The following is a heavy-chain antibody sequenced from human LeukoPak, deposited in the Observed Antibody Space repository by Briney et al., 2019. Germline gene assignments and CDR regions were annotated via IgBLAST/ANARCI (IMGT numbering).Heavy chain of an antibody. J-gene: IGHJ4*02. Sequence: GGSLRLSCAASGFTFSSFEMNWVRQAPGKGLEWVAFIRYDGSNKYYADSVKDRFTISRDNSRNTLYLQMNSLRAEDAAVYYCAKGIRGYFDYWGQGTLVTVSS. CDR2: IRYDGSNK. CDR3: AKGIRGYFDY. V-gene: IGHV3-30*02. CDR1: GFTFSSFE.